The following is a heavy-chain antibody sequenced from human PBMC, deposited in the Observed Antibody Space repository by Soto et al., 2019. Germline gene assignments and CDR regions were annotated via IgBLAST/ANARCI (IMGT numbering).Heavy chain of an antibody. CDR2: IYYSGST. J-gene: IGHJ6*02. CDR1: GGSISSYY. D-gene: IGHD2-2*02. CDR3: ARAGYCSSTSCYTRFVQDYYCMDV. V-gene: IGHV4-59*01. Sequence: SETLSLTCTVYGGSISSYYWSWIRQPPGKGLEWIGYIYYSGSTNYNPSLKSRVTISVDTSKNQFSLKLSSVTAADTAVYYCARAGYCSSTSCYTRFVQDYYCMDVWGQGTTVTVSS.